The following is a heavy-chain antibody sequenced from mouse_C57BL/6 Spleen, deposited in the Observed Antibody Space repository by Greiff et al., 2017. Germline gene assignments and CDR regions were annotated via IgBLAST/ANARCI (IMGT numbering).Heavy chain of an antibody. V-gene: IGHV1-82*01. J-gene: IGHJ4*01. D-gene: IGHD2-13*01. CDR1: GYAFSSSW. CDR2: IYPGDGNT. Sequence: VQRVESGPELVKPGASVKISCKASGYAFSSSWMNWVKQRPGKGLEWIGRIYPGDGNTNYNGKFKGKATLTADKSSSTAYRKRSSLTSEDSAVYFCAREGDYDAYYYAMDYWGQGTSVTVSS. CDR3: AREGDYDAYYYAMDY.